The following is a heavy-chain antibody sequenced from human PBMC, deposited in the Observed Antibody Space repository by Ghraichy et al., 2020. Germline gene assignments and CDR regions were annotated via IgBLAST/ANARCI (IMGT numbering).Heavy chain of an antibody. D-gene: IGHD1-1*01. Sequence: GGSLRLSCAASGFTFSSYWMSWVRQAPGKGLEWVANIKQDGSEKYYVDSVKGRFTISRDNAKNSLYLQMNSLRAEDTAVYYCASLKSVQLERRGHDAFDIWGQGTMVTVSS. CDR3: ASLKSVQLERRGHDAFDI. CDR1: GFTFSSYW. V-gene: IGHV3-7*01. J-gene: IGHJ3*02. CDR2: IKQDGSEK.